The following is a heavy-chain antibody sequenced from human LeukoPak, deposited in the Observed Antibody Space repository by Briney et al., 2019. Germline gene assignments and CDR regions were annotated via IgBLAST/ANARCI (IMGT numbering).Heavy chain of an antibody. CDR2: ISIVDTTI. D-gene: IGHD3-10*02. CDR1: GFTFSKFE. V-gene: IGHV3-48*03. J-gene: IGHJ4*02. Sequence: GSLKLFCATSGFTFSKFEMNWVRQAPGTGAEWGSYISIVDTTIYYADSVKGRSTISRDNAERSLYLQMNGLRAEDSAVYYCARGPYPGSMFLDHWGQGTLVTVSS. CDR3: ARGPYPGSMFLDH.